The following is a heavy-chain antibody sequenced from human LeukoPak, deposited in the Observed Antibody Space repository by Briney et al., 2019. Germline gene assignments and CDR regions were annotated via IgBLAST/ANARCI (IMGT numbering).Heavy chain of an antibody. CDR2: INHSGST. CDR1: GGSFSGYY. Sequence: SETLSLTCAVYGGSFSGYYWCWIRQPPGKGLEWIGEINHSGSTNYNPSLKSRVTISVDTSKNQFSLKLSSVTAADTAVYYCARDTPPTRFDYWGQGTLVTVSS. J-gene: IGHJ4*02. CDR3: ARDTPPTRFDY. V-gene: IGHV4-34*01.